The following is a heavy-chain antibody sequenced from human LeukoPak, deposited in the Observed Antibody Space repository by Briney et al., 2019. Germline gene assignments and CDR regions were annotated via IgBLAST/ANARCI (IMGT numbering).Heavy chain of an antibody. CDR1: GFTFSSYG. CDR3: VKDSAALGYCSGGRCPHFDY. V-gene: IGHV3-64D*09. J-gene: IGHJ4*02. Sequence: GGCLCLFCSASGFTFSSYGMGWVRQAPGKGLEYVLGISGNGGSTFYADSVKGLFTTARDHSKSRLFLQMSSLRVQDTAVYYCVKDSAALGYCSGGRCPHFDYWGQGTVVTVSS. D-gene: IGHD2-15*01. CDR2: ISGNGGST.